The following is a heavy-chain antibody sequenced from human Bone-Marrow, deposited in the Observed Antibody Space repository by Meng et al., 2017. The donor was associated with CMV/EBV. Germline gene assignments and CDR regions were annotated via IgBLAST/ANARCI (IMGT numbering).Heavy chain of an antibody. V-gene: IGHV3-30*04. CDR3: AKDKRELRN. D-gene: IGHD1-26*01. J-gene: IGHJ4*02. Sequence: GGSLRLSCAASGFTFSSYAMHWVRQAPGKGLEWVAVISYDGSNKYYADSVKGRFTISRDNSKNTLYLQMNSLRAEDTAVYYCAKDKRELRNWGQGTLVTVSS. CDR2: ISYDGSNK. CDR1: GFTFSSYA.